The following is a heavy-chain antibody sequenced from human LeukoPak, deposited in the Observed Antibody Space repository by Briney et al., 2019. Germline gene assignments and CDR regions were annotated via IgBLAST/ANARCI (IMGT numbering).Heavy chain of an antibody. J-gene: IGHJ5*02. D-gene: IGHD5-18*01. CDR2: IKQDGSEK. CDR1: GFTFSSYA. V-gene: IGHV3-7*01. Sequence: PGRSLRLSCAASGFTFSSYAMAWVRQAPGKGLEWVANIKQDGSEKYYVDSVKGRFTISRDNAKNSLYLQMNSLRAEDTAVYYCARDRTENTAVYNWFDPWGQGTLVTVSS. CDR3: ARDRTENTAVYNWFDP.